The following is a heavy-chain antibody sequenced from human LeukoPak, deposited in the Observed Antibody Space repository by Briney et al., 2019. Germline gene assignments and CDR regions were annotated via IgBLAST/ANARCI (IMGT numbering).Heavy chain of an antibody. J-gene: IGHJ4*02. CDR1: GVMFTSYW. V-gene: IGHV3-7*01. Sequence: PGGSLRLSCAASGVMFTSYWMSWVRQAPGKGLEWVADIKEDGSDKYYADSVKAPFTISRHNANRSVYLQMNTLRAERTAVYYCGTSRDTAIEMGGQGTLVTVSS. CDR3: GTSRDTAIEM. CDR2: IKEDGSDK. D-gene: IGHD5-18*01.